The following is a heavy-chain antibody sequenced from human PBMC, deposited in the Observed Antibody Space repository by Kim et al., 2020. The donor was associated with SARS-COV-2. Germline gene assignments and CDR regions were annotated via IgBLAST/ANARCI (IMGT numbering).Heavy chain of an antibody. CDR2: ISAYNGTT. CDR3: SNHRACGSRGLRHDAFAF. CDR1: GYTFTSYG. D-gene: IGHD2-15*01. V-gene: IGHV1-18*01. J-gene: IGHJ3*01. Sequence: ASVKVSCKASGYTFTSYGISWVRQAPGQGLEWMGWISAYNGTTNYAQKLQGRVTLTTDTSTSTAYLELRSLRSDDTAVYYCSNHRACGSRGLRHDAFAFW.